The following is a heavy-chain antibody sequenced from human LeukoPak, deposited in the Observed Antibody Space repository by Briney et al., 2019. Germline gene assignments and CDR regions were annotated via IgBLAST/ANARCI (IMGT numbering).Heavy chain of an antibody. J-gene: IGHJ5*02. V-gene: IGHV4-31*03. D-gene: IGHD2-15*01. CDR3: ARNTGGVAPS. Sequence: SETLSLTCTVSGGSISSGGYYWSWIRQHPGKGLEWIGYIYYSGSTYYNPSLKSRVTISVDTSKNQFSLKLSSVTAADTAVYYCARNTGGVAPSWGQGTLVTVSS. CDR2: IYYSGST. CDR1: GGSISSGGYY.